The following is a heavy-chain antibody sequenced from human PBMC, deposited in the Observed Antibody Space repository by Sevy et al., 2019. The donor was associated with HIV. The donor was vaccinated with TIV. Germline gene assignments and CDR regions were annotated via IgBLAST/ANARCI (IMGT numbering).Heavy chain of an antibody. CDR1: GFTFSSYW. CDR2: INSDGSST. CDR3: ARGGLKYSSSSGGDYYYYGMDV. V-gene: IGHV3-74*01. Sequence: GGSLRLSCAASGFTFSSYWMHWVRQAPGKGLVWVSRINSDGSSTSNADSVKGRFTIPRDNAKNTLYLQMNSLRAEDTAVYYCARGGLKYSSSSGGDYYYYGMDVWGQGTTVTVSS. D-gene: IGHD6-6*01. J-gene: IGHJ6*02.